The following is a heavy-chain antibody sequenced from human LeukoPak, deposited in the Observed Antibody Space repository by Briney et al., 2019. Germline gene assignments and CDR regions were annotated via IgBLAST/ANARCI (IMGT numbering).Heavy chain of an antibody. D-gene: IGHD3-9*01. CDR1: GGSISSGDYY. CDR2: ISLSGGT. J-gene: IGHJ4*02. CDR3: ARDGAGMTGTGLDY. V-gene: IGHV4-30-4*02. Sequence: SSETLSLTCTVSGGSISSGDYYWSWIRQPPGQGLEWIGYISLSGGTYYNPSLKRRATISMDTAKNQFSLKVSSVTAADTAVYYCARDGAGMTGTGLDYWGQGILATVSS.